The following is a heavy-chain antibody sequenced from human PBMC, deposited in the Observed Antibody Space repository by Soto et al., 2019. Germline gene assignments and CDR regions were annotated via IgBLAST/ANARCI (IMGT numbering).Heavy chain of an antibody. CDR3: AREGSYKNYYYYGMDV. V-gene: IGHV4-59*01. Sequence: PSETLSLTCTVSGGSISSYYWSWIRQPPGKGLEWIGYIYYSGSTNYNPSLKSRVTISVDTSKNQFSLKLSSVTAADTAVYYCAREGSYKNYYYYGMDVWGQGTTVPVSS. D-gene: IGHD2-15*01. CDR2: IYYSGST. J-gene: IGHJ6*02. CDR1: GGSISSYY.